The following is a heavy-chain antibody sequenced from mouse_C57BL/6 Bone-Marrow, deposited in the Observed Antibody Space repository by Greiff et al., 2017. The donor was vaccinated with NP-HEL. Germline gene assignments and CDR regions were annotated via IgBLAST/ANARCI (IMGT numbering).Heavy chain of an antibody. J-gene: IGHJ2*01. CDR3: ALLLRGRDY. V-gene: IGHV1-26*01. CDR2: INPNNGGT. Sequence: VQLQQSGPELVKPGASVKISCKASGYTFTDYYMNWVKQSHGKSLEWIGDINPNNGGTSYNQKVKGKATLTVDKSSSTAYMELRSLTSEDSAVYYCALLLRGRDYWSQGTTLTVSS. D-gene: IGHD1-1*01. CDR1: GYTFTDYY.